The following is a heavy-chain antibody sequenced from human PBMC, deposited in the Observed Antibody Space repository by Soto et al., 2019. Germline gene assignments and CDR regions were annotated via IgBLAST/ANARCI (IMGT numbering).Heavy chain of an antibody. D-gene: IGHD3-16*01. V-gene: IGHV1-24*01. Sequence: ASVKVSFKVSGYTLTELSMHWVRQAPGKGLEWMGGFDPEDGETIYAQKFQGRVTMTEDTSTDTAYMELSSLRSEDTAVYYCATDRYGRGENYFDYWGQGTLVTVSS. CDR1: GYTLTELS. J-gene: IGHJ4*02. CDR2: FDPEDGET. CDR3: ATDRYGRGENYFDY.